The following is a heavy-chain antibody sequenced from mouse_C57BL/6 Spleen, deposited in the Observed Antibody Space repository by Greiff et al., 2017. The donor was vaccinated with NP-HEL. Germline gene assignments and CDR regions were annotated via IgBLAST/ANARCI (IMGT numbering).Heavy chain of an antibody. Sequence: QVQLQQSGPELVKPGASVKISCKASGYAFSSSWMNWVKQRPGKGLEWIGRIYPGDGDTNYTGKFKGKATLTADKSSSTAYMQLSSLTSEDSAVDFCASNYDIDWYFDVWGTGTTVTVSS. CDR2: IYPGDGDT. V-gene: IGHV1-82*01. J-gene: IGHJ1*03. D-gene: IGHD2-1*01. CDR1: GYAFSSSW. CDR3: ASNYDIDWYFDV.